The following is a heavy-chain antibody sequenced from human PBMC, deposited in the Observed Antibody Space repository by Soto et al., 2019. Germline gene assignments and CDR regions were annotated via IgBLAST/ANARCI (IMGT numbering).Heavy chain of an antibody. CDR3: ARPPYVSGGSIKAFDY. J-gene: IGHJ4*02. V-gene: IGHV5-51*01. Sequence: GESLKISCKGSGYSFTSYWIGWVRQMPGKGLEWMGIIYPGDSDTRYSPSFQGQVTISADKSISTAYLQWSSLKASDTAMYYCARPPYVSGGSIKAFDYWGQGTLVTVSS. D-gene: IGHD1-26*01. CDR1: GYSFTSYW. CDR2: IYPGDSDT.